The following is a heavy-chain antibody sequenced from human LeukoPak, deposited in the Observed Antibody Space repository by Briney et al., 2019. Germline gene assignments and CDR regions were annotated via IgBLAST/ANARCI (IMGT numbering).Heavy chain of an antibody. D-gene: IGHD6-19*01. CDR1: GFTFSNYW. CDR3: AKIGWDDAFDI. CDR2: INTDGSST. V-gene: IGHV3-74*01. J-gene: IGHJ3*02. Sequence: PGGSLRLSCAASGFTFSNYWMYWVRQVPGKGLVWVSRINTDGSSTNYADSVKGRFTISRDNAKNTLYLQMNSLRAEDTAVYYCAKIGWDDAFDIWGQGTMVTVSS.